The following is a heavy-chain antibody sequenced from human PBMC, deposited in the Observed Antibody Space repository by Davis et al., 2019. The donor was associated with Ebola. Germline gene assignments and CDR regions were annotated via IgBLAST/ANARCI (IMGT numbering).Heavy chain of an antibody. J-gene: IGHJ4*02. CDR1: GGSISSYY. Sequence: MPSETLSLTCTVSGGSISSYYWSWIRQPPGKGLEWIGYIYYSGSTNYNPSLKSRVTTSVDTSKNQFSLKLSAVTAADTAVDYCARSPFPGGIDYWGQGTLVTVSS. CDR2: IYYSGST. CDR3: ARSPFPGGIDY. V-gene: IGHV4-59*01. D-gene: IGHD2/OR15-2a*01.